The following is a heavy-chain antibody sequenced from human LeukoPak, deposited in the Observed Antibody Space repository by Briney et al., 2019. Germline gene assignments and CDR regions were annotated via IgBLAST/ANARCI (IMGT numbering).Heavy chain of an antibody. D-gene: IGHD4-11*01. Sequence: ASQTLSLTCTVSGGSISSGGYYWRWIRQHPGKGLEWIGYMYYSGSTYYNPSVKSRFTISVDKDKNKFSLKLSSLTAADTAVYYCARIESPTVTTYFDYWGQGTLVTVSS. CDR1: GGSISSGGYY. V-gene: IGHV4-31*03. J-gene: IGHJ4*02. CDR3: ARIESPTVTTYFDY. CDR2: MYYSGST.